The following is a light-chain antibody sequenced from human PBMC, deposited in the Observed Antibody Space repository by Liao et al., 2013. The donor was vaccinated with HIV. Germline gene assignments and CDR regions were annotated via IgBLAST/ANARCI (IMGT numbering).Light chain of an antibody. CDR3: QVWDSSSDHLVV. V-gene: IGLV3-1*01. CDR1: KLGDKY. CDR2: KDS. Sequence: SYDLTQPPSVSVSPRQTASITCSGDKLGDKYACWYQQKPGQAPVLLIYKDSERPSGIPERFSGSNSGNTATLTISRVEAGDEADYYCQVWDSSSDHLVVFGGGTKLTVL. J-gene: IGLJ2*01.